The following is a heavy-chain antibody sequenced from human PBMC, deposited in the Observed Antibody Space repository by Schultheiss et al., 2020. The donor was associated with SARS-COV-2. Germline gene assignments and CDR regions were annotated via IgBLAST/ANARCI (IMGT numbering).Heavy chain of an antibody. CDR3: ARDLGGYNYYDAFDI. CDR2: ISSSGSTI. J-gene: IGHJ3*02. Sequence: GGSLRLSCAASGFTFSSYEMNWVRQAPGKGLEWVSYISSSGSTIYYADSVKGRFTISRENAKNSLYLQMNSLRAEDTAVYYCARDLGGYNYYDAFDIWGQGTLVTVSS. V-gene: IGHV3-48*03. D-gene: IGHD5-24*01. CDR1: GFTFSSYE.